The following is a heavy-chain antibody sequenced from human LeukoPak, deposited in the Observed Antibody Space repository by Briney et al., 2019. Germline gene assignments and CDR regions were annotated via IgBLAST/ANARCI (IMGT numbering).Heavy chain of an antibody. J-gene: IGHJ6*02. CDR1: GFTFDDYA. D-gene: IGHD7-27*01. Sequence: GGSLRLSCAASGFTFDDYAMHWVRQAPGKGLEWVSGISWNSGSIGYADSVMGRFTISRDNAKNSLYLQMNSLRAEDTALYYCVKDVGNYYDYGMDVWGQGTTVTVSS. CDR3: VKDVGNYYDYGMDV. V-gene: IGHV3-9*01. CDR2: ISWNSGSI.